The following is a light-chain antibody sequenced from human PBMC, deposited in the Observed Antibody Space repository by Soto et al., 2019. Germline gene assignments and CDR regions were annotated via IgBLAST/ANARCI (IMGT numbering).Light chain of an antibody. CDR1: QGINSF. V-gene: IGKV1-6*01. Sequence: AIQITQSPSSLSASVGDRVTITCRASQGINSFLAWYQQKPGKAPKLLIYAASSLQSGVPSRFSGSGSGTDFTLTISSLQPEDFATYYCLQDYNYPLTFGQGTKVDIK. CDR3: LQDYNYPLT. CDR2: AAS. J-gene: IGKJ1*01.